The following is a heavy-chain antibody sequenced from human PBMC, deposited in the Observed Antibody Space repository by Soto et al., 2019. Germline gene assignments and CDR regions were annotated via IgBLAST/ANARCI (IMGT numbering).Heavy chain of an antibody. CDR2: ISGSGGST. CDR1: GFTFSSYA. D-gene: IGHD6-13*01. J-gene: IGHJ6*02. CDR3: AKDQGIAAAGDYGMDV. Sequence: PXESLQISCAASGFTFSSYAMSWVRQAPGKGLEWVSAISGSGGSTYYADSVKGRFTISRDNSKNTLYLQMKSLRAEDTAVYYCAKDQGIAAAGDYGMDVWGQGTTVTVSS. V-gene: IGHV3-23*01.